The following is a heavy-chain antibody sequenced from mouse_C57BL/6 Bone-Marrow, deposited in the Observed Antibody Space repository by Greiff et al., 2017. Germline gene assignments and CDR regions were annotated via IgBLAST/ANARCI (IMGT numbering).Heavy chain of an antibody. CDR1: GFTFSDYG. V-gene: IGHV5-17*01. CDR2: ISSGSSTI. D-gene: IGHD2-10*02. J-gene: IGHJ2*01. Sequence: EVKLVESGGGLVKPGGSLKLSCAASGFTFSDYGMHWVRQAPEKGLEWVAYISSGSSTIYYADTVKGRFTISRDNAKNTLFLQMTSLRSEDTAMYYCAREYGNYNFDYWGQGTTRTVSS. CDR3: AREYGNYNFDY.